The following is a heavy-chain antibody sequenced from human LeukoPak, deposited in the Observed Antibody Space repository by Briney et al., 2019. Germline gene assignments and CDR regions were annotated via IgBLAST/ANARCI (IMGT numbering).Heavy chain of an antibody. Sequence: ASVKVSCKASGYTFTGYYMHWVRQAPGQGLEWMGWINPNSGGTNYAQKFQGMVTMTRDTSISTAYMELSRLRSDDTAVYYCARVLMYYDSSSPPWYFDYWGQGTLVTVSS. CDR3: ARVLMYYDSSSPPWYFDY. CDR2: INPNSGGT. J-gene: IGHJ4*02. CDR1: GYTFTGYY. D-gene: IGHD3-22*01. V-gene: IGHV1-2*02.